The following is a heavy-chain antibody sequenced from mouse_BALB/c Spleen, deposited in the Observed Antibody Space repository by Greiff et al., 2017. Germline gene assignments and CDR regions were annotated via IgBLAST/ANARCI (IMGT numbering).Heavy chain of an antibody. CDR3: AKAANWDVGAMDY. J-gene: IGHJ4*01. V-gene: IGHV3-8*02. Sequence: EVQLVESGPSLVKPSQTLSLTCSVTGDSITSGYWNWIRKFPGNKLEYMGYISYSGSTYYNPSLKSRISITRDTSKNQYYLQLNSVTTEDTATYYCAKAANWDVGAMDYWGQGTSVTVSS. D-gene: IGHD4-1*01. CDR1: GDSITSGY. CDR2: ISYSGST.